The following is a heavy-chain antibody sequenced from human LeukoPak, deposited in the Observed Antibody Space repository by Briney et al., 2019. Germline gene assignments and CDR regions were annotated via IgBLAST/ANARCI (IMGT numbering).Heavy chain of an antibody. CDR1: GGSISSGDYY. D-gene: IGHD1-1*01. CDR2: IYYSGST. CDR3: ARGTILGNWFDP. J-gene: IGHJ5*02. Sequence: SETLSLTCTVSGGSISSGDYYWSWIRQPPGKGLEWIGYIYYSGSTYYNPSLKSRVTTSVDTSKNQFSLKLSSVNAADTAVYYCARGTILGNWFDPWGQGTLVTVSS. V-gene: IGHV4-30-4*01.